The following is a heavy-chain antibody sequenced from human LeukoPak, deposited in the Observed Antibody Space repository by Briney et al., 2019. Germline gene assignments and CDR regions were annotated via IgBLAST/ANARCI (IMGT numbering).Heavy chain of an antibody. Sequence: SQTLSLTCDISGDIVSSNSVAWNWIRQSPSRGLEWLGRTYYRSKWYNDYAVSVKSRITINPDTSKNQFSLQLNSVTPEDTAVYYCARKSHGAFDIWGQGTMVTVSS. CDR2: TYYRSKWYN. CDR1: GDIVSSNSVA. J-gene: IGHJ3*02. V-gene: IGHV6-1*01. CDR3: ARKSHGAFDI.